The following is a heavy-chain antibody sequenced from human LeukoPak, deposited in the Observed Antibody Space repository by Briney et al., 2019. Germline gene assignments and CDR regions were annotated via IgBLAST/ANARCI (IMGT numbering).Heavy chain of an antibody. CDR2: ISGSGGST. CDR1: GFTFSSYA. J-gene: IGHJ6*03. D-gene: IGHD6-13*01. Sequence: GGSLRLSCAASGFTFSSYAMSWVRQAPGKGLEWVSAISGSGGSTYYADSVKGRFTISRDNSKNTLYLQMNSLRAEDTAVYYCAKDPGIAAAGHYYYYMDVWGKGTTVTVSS. V-gene: IGHV3-23*01. CDR3: AKDPGIAAAGHYYYYMDV.